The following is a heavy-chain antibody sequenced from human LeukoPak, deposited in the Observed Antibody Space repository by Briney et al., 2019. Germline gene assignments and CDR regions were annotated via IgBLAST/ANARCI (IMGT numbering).Heavy chain of an antibody. Sequence: PGGSLRLSCAASGFTFSSYWMHCVRQAPGKGLVWVSRIDNDGSGTSYADSVKGRFTISRDNAKNRLYVQMNSLRAEDTAVYYCATGSGLWSPDYWGQGTLVTVSS. V-gene: IGHV3-74*01. J-gene: IGHJ4*02. CDR3: ATGSGLWSPDY. CDR2: IDNDGSGT. CDR1: GFTFSSYW. D-gene: IGHD5-18*01.